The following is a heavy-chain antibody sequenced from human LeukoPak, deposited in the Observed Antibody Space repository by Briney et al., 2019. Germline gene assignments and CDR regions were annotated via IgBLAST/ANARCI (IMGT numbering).Heavy chain of an antibody. V-gene: IGHV3-23*01. J-gene: IGHJ4*02. Sequence: GGSLRLSCAVSGLTFNNYAMSWVRQAPGKGLEWVSGISGRGASKYYADSVKGRFTISRDNSKNTLYLQINSLRAEDTAVYYCAKDRLAYSYAQPFDYWGQGTLVTVSS. D-gene: IGHD5-18*01. CDR3: AKDRLAYSYAQPFDY. CDR1: GLTFNNYA. CDR2: ISGRGASK.